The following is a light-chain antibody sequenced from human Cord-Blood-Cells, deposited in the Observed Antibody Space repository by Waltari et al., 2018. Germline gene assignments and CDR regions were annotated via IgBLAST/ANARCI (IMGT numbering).Light chain of an antibody. CDR3: SSYAGSNML. CDR1: SSDVGGYTY. CDR2: EVS. V-gene: IGLV2-8*01. J-gene: IGLJ2*01. Sequence: QSALTQPPSASWSPGQSVTISCTGTSSDVGGYTYVSWYQQHPGKAPKLMIYEVSKRPSGVPDRFSGSKSGNTASLTVSGLQAEDEADYYCSSYAGSNMLFGGGTKLTVL.